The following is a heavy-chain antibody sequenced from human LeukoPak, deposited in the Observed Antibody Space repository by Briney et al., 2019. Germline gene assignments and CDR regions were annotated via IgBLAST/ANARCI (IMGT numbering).Heavy chain of an antibody. J-gene: IGHJ4*02. Sequence: SETLSLTCTVSGGSINSYYWSWIRQPPGKGLEWIGYIYYSGSTNYNPSLKSRVTISVDTSKNQFSLKMSSVTAADTAVYYCAEGGDRPNGFGYWGQGTLVTVSS. CDR1: GGSINSYY. CDR2: IYYSGST. V-gene: IGHV4-59*01. CDR3: AEGGDRPNGFGY. D-gene: IGHD3-16*01.